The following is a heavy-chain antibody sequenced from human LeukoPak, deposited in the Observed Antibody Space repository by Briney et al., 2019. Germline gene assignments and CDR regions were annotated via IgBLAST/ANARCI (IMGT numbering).Heavy chain of an antibody. CDR3: ARDRVGRVGATDY. V-gene: IGHV1-69*13. CDR2: IIPIFGTA. D-gene: IGHD1-26*01. J-gene: IGHJ4*02. Sequence: SVKVSCKASGYIFTGYYMHWVRQAPGQGLEWMGGIIPIFGTANYAQKFQGRVTITADESTSTAYMELSSLRSEDTAVYYCARDRVGRVGATDYWGQGTLVTVSS. CDR1: GYIFTGYY.